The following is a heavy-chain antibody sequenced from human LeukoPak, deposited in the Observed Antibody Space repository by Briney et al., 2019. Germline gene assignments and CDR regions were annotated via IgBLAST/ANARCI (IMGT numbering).Heavy chain of an antibody. CDR1: GGSIRSYY. CDR2: INHSGST. D-gene: IGHD3-22*01. Sequence: SETLSLTCTVSGGSIRSYYWSWIRQPPGKGLEWIGEINHSGSTYYNPSLKSRVTISVDTSKNQFSLKLSSVTAADTAVYYCARDYYPDWFDPWGQGTLVTVSS. CDR3: ARDYYPDWFDP. J-gene: IGHJ5*02. V-gene: IGHV4-34*01.